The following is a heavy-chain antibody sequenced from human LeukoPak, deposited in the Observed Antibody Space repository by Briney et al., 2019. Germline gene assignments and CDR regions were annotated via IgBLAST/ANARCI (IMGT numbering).Heavy chain of an antibody. CDR2: IIPIFGTA. CDR1: GGTFSSYA. J-gene: IGHJ6*03. CDR3: ARVPISSDGYYYYYYMDV. D-gene: IGHD3-3*02. Sequence: GASVKVSCKASGGTFSSYAISWVRQAPGQGLEWMGGIIPIFGTANYVQKFQGRVTITTDESTSTAYMELSSLRSEDTAVYYCARVPISSDGYYYYYYMDVWGKGTTVTVSS. V-gene: IGHV1-69*05.